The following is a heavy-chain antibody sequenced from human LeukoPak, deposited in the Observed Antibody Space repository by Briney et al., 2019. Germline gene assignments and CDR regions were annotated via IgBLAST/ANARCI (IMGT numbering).Heavy chain of an antibody. Sequence: GGSLRLSCAASGFIFSNYGMHWVRQAPGKGLEWVAVVWPDGRNQYYGDSVKGRFTISRDNSKNTLYLQLNGLRADDSAVYYFARHNHEWGWDSWGQGAQVTVSS. D-gene: IGHD2-15*01. V-gene: IGHV3-33*01. CDR1: GFIFSNYG. CDR2: VWPDGRNQ. J-gene: IGHJ4*02. CDR3: ARHNHEWGWDS.